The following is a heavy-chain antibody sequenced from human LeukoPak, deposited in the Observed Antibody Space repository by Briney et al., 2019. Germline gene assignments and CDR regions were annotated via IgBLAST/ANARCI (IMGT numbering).Heavy chain of an antibody. J-gene: IGHJ4*02. V-gene: IGHV3-7*01. CDR1: GFTFTNNF. CDR3: ARGGDGYTLRY. CDR2: IKQDGSEK. D-gene: IGHD5-24*01. Sequence: GGSLRLSCAASGFTFTNNFMSWVRQVPGKGLEWVANIKQDGSEKTYADSVRGRFTISRDNSKNTLYLQMGSLRTEDMAVYYCARGGDGYTLRYWGQGALVTVSS.